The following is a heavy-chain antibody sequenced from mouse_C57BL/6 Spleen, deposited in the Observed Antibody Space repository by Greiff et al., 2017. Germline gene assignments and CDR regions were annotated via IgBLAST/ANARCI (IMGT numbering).Heavy chain of an antibody. V-gene: IGHV1-52*01. CDR1: GYTFTSYW. CDR2: IDPSDSET. Sequence: QVQLQQPGAELVSPGSSVKLSCKASGYTFTSYWMHWVKQRPIQGLEWIGNIDPSDSETHYNQKFKDKATLTVDTSSSTAYMQLSSLTSEDSAVYYCARERSTRAMDYWGQGTSVTVSS. J-gene: IGHJ4*01. CDR3: ARERSTRAMDY.